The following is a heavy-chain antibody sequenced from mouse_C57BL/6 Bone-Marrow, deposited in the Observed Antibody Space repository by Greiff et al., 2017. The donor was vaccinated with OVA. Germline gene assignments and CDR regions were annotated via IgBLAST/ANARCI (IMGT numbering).Heavy chain of an antibody. J-gene: IGHJ4*01. CDR1: GFTFSSYA. D-gene: IGHD3-2*02. Sequence: EVKLMESGGGLVKPGGSLKLSCAASGFTFSSYAMSWVRQTPEKRLEWVATISDGGSYTYYPDNVKGRFTISRDNAKNNLYLQMSHLKSEDTAMYYSARDRAQATHYYAMDYWGQGTSVTVSS. CDR2: ISDGGSYT. V-gene: IGHV5-4*01. CDR3: ARDRAQATHYYAMDY.